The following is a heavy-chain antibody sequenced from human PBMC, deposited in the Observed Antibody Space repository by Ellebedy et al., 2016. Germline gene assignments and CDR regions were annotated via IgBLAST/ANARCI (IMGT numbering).Heavy chain of an antibody. CDR2: ISYDGSNK. CDR1: GFTFSSYG. D-gene: IGHD4-17*01. J-gene: IGHJ4*02. Sequence: GGSLRLSXAASGFTFSSYGMHWVRQAPGKGLEWVAVISYDGSNKYYADSVKGRFTISRDNSKNTLYLQMNSLRAEDTAVYYCAKDRGNDYGDYLYYFDYWGQGTLVTVSS. CDR3: AKDRGNDYGDYLYYFDY. V-gene: IGHV3-30*18.